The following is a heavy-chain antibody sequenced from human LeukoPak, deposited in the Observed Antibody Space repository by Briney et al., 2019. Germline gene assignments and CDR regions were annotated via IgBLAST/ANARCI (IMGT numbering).Heavy chain of an antibody. J-gene: IGHJ4*02. CDR2: IRYDGSNK. Sequence: GGSLRLSCAASGFTFSSYGMHWVRQAPGKGLEWVAFIRYDGSNKYYADSVKGRFTISRDNSKNTLYLQMNRLRAEDTAVYYCAKELRVITFGGVIVDWGQGTLVTVSS. CDR1: GFTFSSYG. V-gene: IGHV3-30*02. D-gene: IGHD3-16*02. CDR3: AKELRVITFGGVIVD.